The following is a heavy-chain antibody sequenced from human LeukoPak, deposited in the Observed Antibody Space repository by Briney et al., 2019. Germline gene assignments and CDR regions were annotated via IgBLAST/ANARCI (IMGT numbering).Heavy chain of an antibody. Sequence: SETLSLTCTVSGGSISSSSYYWGWIRQPPGKGLEWIGSIYYSGSTYYSPSLKSRVTISVDTSKNQFSLKLSSVTAADTAVYYCARDPKVVLIQRDPHYGMDVWGQGTTVTVSS. J-gene: IGHJ6*02. D-gene: IGHD2-15*01. CDR3: ARDPKVVLIQRDPHYGMDV. V-gene: IGHV4-39*07. CDR2: IYYSGST. CDR1: GGSISSSSYY.